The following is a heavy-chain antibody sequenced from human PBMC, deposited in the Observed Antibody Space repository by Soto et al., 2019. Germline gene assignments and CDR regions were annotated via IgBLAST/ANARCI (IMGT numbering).Heavy chain of an antibody. J-gene: IGHJ4*02. CDR3: AIIYRSSSGGLYRFDY. V-gene: IGHV3-53*01. CDR2: MYSGGST. D-gene: IGHD6-6*01. CDR1: AFTVSSNY. Sequence: PGGSLRLSCAVSAFTVSSNYMSWVRQAPGKGLEWVSVMYSGGSTYYADSVKGRLTISRDNSKNTLYLQMNSLRAEDTAVYYCAIIYRSSSGGLYRFDYWGQGTQVTVSS.